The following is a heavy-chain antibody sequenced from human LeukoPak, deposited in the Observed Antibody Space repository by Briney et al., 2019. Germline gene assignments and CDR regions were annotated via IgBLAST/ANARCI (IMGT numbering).Heavy chain of an antibody. D-gene: IGHD3-22*01. V-gene: IGHV3-7*01. CDR3: ARGGSRYDN. CDR2: IKQEGSEK. Sequence: GGSLRLSCAVSGFTFSNAWMSWVRQAPGKGLEWVANIKQEGSEKYYVDSVKGRFSISRDNAKNSLYLQMNSLRAEDTAVYYCARGGSRYDNWGQGTLVTVSS. J-gene: IGHJ4*02. CDR1: GFTFSNAW.